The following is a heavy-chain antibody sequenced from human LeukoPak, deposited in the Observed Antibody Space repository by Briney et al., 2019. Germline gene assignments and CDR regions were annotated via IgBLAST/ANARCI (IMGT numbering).Heavy chain of an antibody. CDR2: TYYRSKWYN. CDR1: GDSVSSNSAA. CDR3: ARGRYYDSSGYYKGPNWFDP. Sequence: SQTLSLTCAISGDSVSSNSAAWNWIRQSPSRGLEWLGRTYYRSKWYNDYAVSVKSRITINPDTSKNQFPLQLNSVTPEDTAVYYCARGRYYDSSGYYKGPNWFDPWGQGTLVTVSS. J-gene: IGHJ5*02. D-gene: IGHD3-22*01. V-gene: IGHV6-1*01.